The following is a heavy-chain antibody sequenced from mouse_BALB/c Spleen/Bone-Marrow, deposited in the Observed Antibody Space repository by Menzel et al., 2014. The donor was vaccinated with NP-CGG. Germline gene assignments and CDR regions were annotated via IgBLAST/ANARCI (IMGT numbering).Heavy chain of an antibody. V-gene: IGHV5-6*01. D-gene: IGHD3-2*02. J-gene: IGHJ2*01. Sequence: EVQLQQSGGDLVKPGGSLKLPCVASGFTFSSYGMSWVRQTPDKRLEWVATISSGGSPTYYPASVKGRFTISRDNAKSTLYLQMSSLNSEDTAMYYCTRRPLQANSYFDCWGQGTTLTVSS. CDR3: TRRPLQANSYFDC. CDR1: GFTFSSYG. CDR2: ISSGGSPT.